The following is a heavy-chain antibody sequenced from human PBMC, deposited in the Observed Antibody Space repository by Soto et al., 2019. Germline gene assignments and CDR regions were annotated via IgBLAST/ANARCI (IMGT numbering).Heavy chain of an antibody. CDR2: IYYSGST. CDR3: ERGLNSGSYRNWFDP. D-gene: IGHD1-26*01. Sequence: PSETLSLTCTVSGGSISSYYWNRIRQPPGKGLEWIGYIYYSGSTNYNPSLKSRVSISVDTSKNQFSLKLSSVTAADTAVYSCERGLNSGSYRNWFDPWGQGTLVTVSS. CDR1: GGSISSYY. V-gene: IGHV4-59*01. J-gene: IGHJ5*02.